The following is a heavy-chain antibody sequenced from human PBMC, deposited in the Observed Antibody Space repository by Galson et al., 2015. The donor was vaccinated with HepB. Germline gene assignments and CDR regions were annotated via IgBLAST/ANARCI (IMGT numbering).Heavy chain of an antibody. CDR2: IGGGGSTT. Sequence: SLRLSCAASGFTFSIYVMSWVRQAPGKGLEWVSVIGGGGSTTYYAESVKGRFTVSRDNSKNTLYLQMDSLRAEDTAVYYCAKKGLVVVAATTVDYWGQGTLVTVSS. CDR3: AKKGLVVVAATTVDY. J-gene: IGHJ4*02. D-gene: IGHD2-15*01. V-gene: IGHV3-23*01. CDR1: GFTFSIYV.